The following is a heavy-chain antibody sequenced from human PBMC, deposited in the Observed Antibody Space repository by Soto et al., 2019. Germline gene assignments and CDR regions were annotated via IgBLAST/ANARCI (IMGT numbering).Heavy chain of an antibody. J-gene: IGHJ4*02. V-gene: IGHV4-4*07. CDR1: GGTISGYY. CDR2: IYSSGNT. CDR3: AREEVPDSGSYHY. D-gene: IGHD1-26*01. Sequence: SETLSLTCSVSGGTISGYYWTWIRQPAGKGLEWIGRIYSSGNTKYNPSLQSRVTMSLDTSNNQFSLRLTSVTAADTAVYYCAREEVPDSGSYHYWGQGTLVTVSS.